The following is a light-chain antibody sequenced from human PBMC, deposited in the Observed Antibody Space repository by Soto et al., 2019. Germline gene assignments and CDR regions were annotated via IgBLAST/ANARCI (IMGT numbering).Light chain of an antibody. J-gene: IGKJ1*01. CDR3: QHQWT. V-gene: IGKV1-39*01. Sequence: DIQMTQSASSLSASVGDRVTITCRASQSISRYLSWYQQRPGKAPKLLIYAASSLHGGVPSRFSGSGSGTDFTLTISTLQPEDFATYYCQHQWTFGQGTKVDFK. CDR1: QSISRY. CDR2: AAS.